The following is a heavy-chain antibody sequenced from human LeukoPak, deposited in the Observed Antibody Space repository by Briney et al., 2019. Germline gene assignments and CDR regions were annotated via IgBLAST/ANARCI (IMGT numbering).Heavy chain of an antibody. CDR2: IYYSGST. CDR1: GGSFSGYY. CDR3: ARGEYYFDY. V-gene: IGHV4-34*09. J-gene: IGHJ4*02. D-gene: IGHD3-16*01. Sequence: SSETLSLTCAVYGGSFSGYYWSWIRQPPGKGLEWIGYIYYSGSTYYNPSLKSRVTISVDTSKNQFSLKLSSVTAADTAVYYCARGEYYFDYWGQGTLVTVSS.